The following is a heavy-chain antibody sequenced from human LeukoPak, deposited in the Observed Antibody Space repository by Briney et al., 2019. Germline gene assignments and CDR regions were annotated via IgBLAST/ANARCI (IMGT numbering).Heavy chain of an antibody. CDR3: ARHVISVVVPAAEFDY. CDR2: IYYSGST. D-gene: IGHD2-2*01. J-gene: IGHJ4*02. CDR1: GGSISSGDYY. V-gene: IGHV4-30-4*08. Sequence: SQTLSLTCTVSGGSISSGDYYWSWIRQPPGKGLEWIGYIYYSGSTYYNPSLKSRVTISVDTSKNQFSLKLSSVTAADTAVYYCARHVISVVVPAAEFDYWGQGTLVTVSS.